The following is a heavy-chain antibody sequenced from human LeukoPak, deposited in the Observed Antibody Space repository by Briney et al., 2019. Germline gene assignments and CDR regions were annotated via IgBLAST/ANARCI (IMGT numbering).Heavy chain of an antibody. V-gene: IGHV3-30*03. CDR1: GFTFSSYG. D-gene: IGHD2-15*01. Sequence: GGSLRLSCAASGFTFSSYGMHWVRQAPGKGLEWVAVISYDGSNKYYADSVKGRFTISRDNSKNTLYLQMNSLRAEDTAVYYCARGKYCSGGSCYSGGYNWFDPWGQGTLVTVSS. CDR3: ARGKYCSGGSCYSGGYNWFDP. J-gene: IGHJ5*02. CDR2: ISYDGSNK.